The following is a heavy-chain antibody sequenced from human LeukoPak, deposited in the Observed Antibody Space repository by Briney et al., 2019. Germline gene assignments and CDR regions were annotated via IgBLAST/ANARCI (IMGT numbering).Heavy chain of an antibody. CDR2: ISEYNGNT. CDR1: GYAFTSYG. V-gene: IGHV1-18*01. D-gene: IGHD3-10*01. J-gene: IGHJ4*02. CDR3: ARDGYGSGKGYFDY. Sequence: ASVKVSCKASGYAFTSYGISWVRQAPGQGLEWMGWISEYNGNTNYAQKFQGRVTMTTDTSTSTAYMELRSLRSDDTAVYYCARDGYGSGKGYFDYWGQGTLVTVSS.